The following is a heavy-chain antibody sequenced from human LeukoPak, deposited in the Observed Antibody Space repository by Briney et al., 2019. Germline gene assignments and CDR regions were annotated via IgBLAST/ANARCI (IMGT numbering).Heavy chain of an antibody. CDR2: ISYDGSNK. V-gene: IGHV3-30*01. J-gene: IGHJ4*02. Sequence: GGSLRLSCAASGFTFSSYAMHWVRQAPDKGLEWVAVISYDGSNKYYADSVKGRFTISRDNSKNTLYLQMNSLRAEDTAVYYCARDGETVAFDYWGQGTLVTVSS. D-gene: IGHD4-23*01. CDR1: GFTFSSYA. CDR3: ARDGETVAFDY.